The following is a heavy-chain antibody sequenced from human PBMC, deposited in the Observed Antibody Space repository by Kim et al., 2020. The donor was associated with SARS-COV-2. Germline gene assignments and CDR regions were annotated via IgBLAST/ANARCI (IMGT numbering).Heavy chain of an antibody. J-gene: IGHJ4*02. V-gene: IGHV3-48*03. CDR3: AREGSSGYHFDC. CDR1: GFTFTNYK. D-gene: IGHD3-22*01. CDR2: IPSGGNTI. Sequence: GGSLRLSCAASGFTFTNYKIHWVRQSPGKGLEWVSYIPSGGNTIYYADSVKGRFTISRDNAKNSVDLQMDSLRAEDTALYYCAREGSSGYHFDCWGQGAL.